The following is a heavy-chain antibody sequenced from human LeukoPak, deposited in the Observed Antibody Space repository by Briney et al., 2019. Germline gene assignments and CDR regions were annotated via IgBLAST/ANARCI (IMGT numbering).Heavy chain of an antibody. CDR2: IIPILGIA. CDR3: ARGDSSSWSDAFDI. J-gene: IGHJ3*02. V-gene: IGHV1-69*04. D-gene: IGHD6-13*01. Sequence: ASVKVSCKASGGTFSSYAISWVRQAPGQGLEWMGRIIPILGIANYAQKFQGRVTITADKSTSTAYKELSSLRSEDTAVYYCARGDSSSWSDAFDIWGQGTMVTVSS. CDR1: GGTFSSYA.